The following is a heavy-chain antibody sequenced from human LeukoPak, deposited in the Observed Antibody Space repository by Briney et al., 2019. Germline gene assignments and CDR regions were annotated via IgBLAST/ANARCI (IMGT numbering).Heavy chain of an antibody. CDR1: GGTFSSYA. J-gene: IGHJ5*02. V-gene: IGHV1-69*13. CDR3: ARDFVGGYSGYGNNWFDP. D-gene: IGHD5-12*01. CDR2: IIPIFGTA. Sequence: AASVTVSCTASGGTFSSYAISWVRQAPGQGLEWMGGIIPIFGTANYAQKFQGRVTITADESTSTAYMELSSLRSEDTAVYYCARDFVGGYSGYGNNWFDPWGQGTLVTVSS.